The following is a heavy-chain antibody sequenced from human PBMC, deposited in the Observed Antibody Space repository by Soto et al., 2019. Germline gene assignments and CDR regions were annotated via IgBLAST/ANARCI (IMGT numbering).Heavy chain of an antibody. D-gene: IGHD1-1*01. CDR1: GGSISSSNW. CDR3: ERTNYFPRNGFDY. Sequence: QVQLQESGPGLVKPSGTLSLTCAVSGGSISSSNWWSWVRQPPGKGLEWIGEIYHSGSTTYNPSPKSRVTTSVDKSKNQFSLKLSSVTGADTAVYYCERTNYFPRNGFDYWGQGTLVTVSS. CDR2: IYHSGST. V-gene: IGHV4-4*02. J-gene: IGHJ4*02.